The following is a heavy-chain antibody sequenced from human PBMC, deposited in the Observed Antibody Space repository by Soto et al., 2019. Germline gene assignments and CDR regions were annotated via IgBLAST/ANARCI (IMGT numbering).Heavy chain of an antibody. CDR3: ARDEGSSWYGVPEPNWYFDL. J-gene: IGHJ2*01. CDR2: ISSSSSTI. CDR1: GFTFSSYS. D-gene: IGHD6-13*01. Sequence: GGSLRLSCAASGFTFSSYSMNWVRQAPGKGLEWVSYISSSSSTIYYADSVKGRFTIYRDNAKNSLYLQMNSLRDEDTAVYYCARDEGSSWYGVPEPNWYFDLWGRGTLVTVSS. V-gene: IGHV3-48*02.